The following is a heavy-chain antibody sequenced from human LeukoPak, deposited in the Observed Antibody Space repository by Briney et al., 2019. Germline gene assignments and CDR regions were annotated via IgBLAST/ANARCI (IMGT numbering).Heavy chain of an antibody. J-gene: IGHJ4*02. D-gene: IGHD5-12*01. CDR1: GDSISSYY. Sequence: SETLSLTCTVSGDSISSYYWSWIRQPAGKGLEWIGYIYHSGSTNYNPSLKSRVTISVDTSKNQFSLKLSSVTAADTAVYYCARGGGYASPIGYWGQGALVTVSS. V-gene: IGHV4-59*01. CDR2: IYHSGST. CDR3: ARGGGYASPIGY.